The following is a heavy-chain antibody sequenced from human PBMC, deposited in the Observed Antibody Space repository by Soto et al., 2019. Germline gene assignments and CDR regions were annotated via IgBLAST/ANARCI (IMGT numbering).Heavy chain of an antibody. Sequence: QLQLQESGPGLVKPAETLSLTCTVSGDSIRRSSYWGWIRQPPGKGLEWIVSIYSTGKTYYNPSLNSQVTISVDTSMNQFSPNVISVTAADTAGYYFRRSRRYSTDLWGQGTTVTVSS. D-gene: IGHD6-25*01. CDR3: RRSRRYSTDL. CDR2: IYSTGKT. J-gene: IGHJ6*02. V-gene: IGHV4-39*01. CDR1: GDSIRRSSY.